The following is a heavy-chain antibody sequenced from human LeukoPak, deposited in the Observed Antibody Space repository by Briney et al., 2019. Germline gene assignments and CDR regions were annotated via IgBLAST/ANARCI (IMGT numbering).Heavy chain of an antibody. CDR2: ITWNGGMR. D-gene: IGHD6-19*01. V-gene: IGHV3-9*01. CDR3: AKEIAVAGYAFDY. J-gene: IGHJ4*02. Sequence: GGCLRLSCAASVFTFADYPIHWVRQAPWKGLEWVLGITWNGGMRGYADSVKGRFTISRDNAKKSLYLQMNNLRVEDTALYYCAKEIAVAGYAFDYWGQGILVTVSS. CDR1: VFTFADYP.